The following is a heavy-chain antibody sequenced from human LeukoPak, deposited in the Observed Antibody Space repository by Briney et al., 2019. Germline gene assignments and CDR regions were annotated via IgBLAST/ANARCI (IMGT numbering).Heavy chain of an antibody. CDR2: ISGSGDST. V-gene: IGHV3-23*01. J-gene: IGHJ3*02. CDR1: GFTFSSYA. CDR3: ARSHVLRYFDRPYAFDI. Sequence: GGSLRLSCAASGFTFSSYAMSWVRQAPGKGLEWVSAISGSGDSTYYADSVKGRFTISRDNSKNTLYLQMNSLRAEDTAVYYCARSHVLRYFDRPYAFDIWGQGTMVTVSS. D-gene: IGHD3-9*01.